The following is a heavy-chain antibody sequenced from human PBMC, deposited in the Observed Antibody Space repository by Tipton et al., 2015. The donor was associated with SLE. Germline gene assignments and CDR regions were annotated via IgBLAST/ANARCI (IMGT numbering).Heavy chain of an antibody. CDR1: GGSVSSSFYY. CDR3: ATAVAGHYFDY. CDR2: IYYNGST. D-gene: IGHD6-19*01. V-gene: IGHV4-39*07. Sequence: TLSLTCTVSGGSVSSSFYYWGWIRQPPGKGLEWIGSIYYNGSTNYNPSLKSRVTISVDTSKNQFSLKLSSVTAADTAVYYCATAVAGHYFDYWGQGTLVTVSS. J-gene: IGHJ4*02.